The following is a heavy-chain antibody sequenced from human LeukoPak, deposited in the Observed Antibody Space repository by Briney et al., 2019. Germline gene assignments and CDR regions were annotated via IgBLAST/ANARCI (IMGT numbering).Heavy chain of an antibody. CDR2: ISPDGGVQ. CDR1: GFTFSTYW. CDR3: AGNLVAAAPGDA. J-gene: IGHJ5*02. Sequence: GGSLRLSCAASGFTFSTYWITWVRQAPGKGLEWVANISPDGGVQSYVDSVKGRFSISRDNAKNSLYLQMHSLRAEDTAVYYCAGNLVAAAPGDAWGQGTLVTVSS. V-gene: IGHV3-7*01. D-gene: IGHD2-2*01.